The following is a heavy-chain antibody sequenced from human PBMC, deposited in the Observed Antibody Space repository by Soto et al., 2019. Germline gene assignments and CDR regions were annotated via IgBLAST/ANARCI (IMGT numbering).Heavy chain of an antibody. CDR3: TRQLYCSSSSCYRAIDY. D-gene: IGHD2-2*01. J-gene: IGHJ4*02. V-gene: IGHV5-51*01. CDR2: IYPGDSDT. CDR1: GYIFTTYW. Sequence: GESLKISCNGYGYIFTTYWIGWGRQTPGKGLEWMGIIYPGDSDTRYSPSFQGQVTMSADKSINTAYLQWSSLKASDTAIYYCTRQLYCSSSSCYRAIDYWGQGTLVTVSS.